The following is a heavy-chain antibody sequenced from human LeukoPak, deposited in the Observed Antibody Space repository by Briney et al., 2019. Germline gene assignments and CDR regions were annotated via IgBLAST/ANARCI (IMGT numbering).Heavy chain of an antibody. Sequence: PGGSLRLSCAASGFTFSSYSMNWVRQAPGKGLEWVSSISSSSSYIYYADSVKGRFTISRDNAKNSLYLQMNSLRAEDTAVYYSARVREDVDIVYDYWGQGTLVTVSS. J-gene: IGHJ4*02. CDR3: ARVREDVDIVYDY. CDR1: GFTFSSYS. CDR2: ISSSSSYI. V-gene: IGHV3-21*01. D-gene: IGHD5/OR15-5a*01.